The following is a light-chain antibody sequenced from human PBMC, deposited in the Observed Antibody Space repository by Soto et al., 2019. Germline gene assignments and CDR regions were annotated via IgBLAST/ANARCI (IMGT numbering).Light chain of an antibody. Sequence: DIQMTQSPSTLSASVGDRVTITCRASQSISSWLAWYQQKPGKAPKLLIYKASSLASGVPSRFSGSGSGTEFTLTIRSLQPDDFAPYYCQQYNSYSRTVGQGTKVDSK. CDR1: QSISSW. CDR3: QQYNSYSRT. V-gene: IGKV1-5*03. CDR2: KAS. J-gene: IGKJ1*01.